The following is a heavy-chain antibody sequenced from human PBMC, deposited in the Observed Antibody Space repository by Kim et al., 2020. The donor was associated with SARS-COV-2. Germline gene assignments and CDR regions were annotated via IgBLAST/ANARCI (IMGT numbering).Heavy chain of an antibody. J-gene: IGHJ4*02. Sequence: SETLSLTCAVYGGSFSGHYWSWIRQPPGKGLEWIGEINHSGRTNYNPSLKSRVTISVDTSKNQFTLKLTSVTAADTAVYYCARRLSNTSGWGSHYCDLWGQRTLVTVSS. D-gene: IGHD3-10*01. CDR3: ARRLSNTSGWGSHYCDL. CDR2: INHSGRT. CDR1: GGSFSGHY. V-gene: IGHV4-34*01.